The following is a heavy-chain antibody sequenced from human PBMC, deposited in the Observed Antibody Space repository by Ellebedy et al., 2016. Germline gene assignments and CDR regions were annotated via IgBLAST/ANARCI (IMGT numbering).Heavy chain of an antibody. CDR1: GFTFSSYW. CDR3: VHRGSGSYHEAFDI. J-gene: IGHJ3*02. V-gene: IGHV3-7*03. D-gene: IGHD1-26*01. CDR2: IKEDGSFK. Sequence: GGSLRLSCAASGFTFSSYWMYWVRQAPGKGLEWVASIKEDGSFKQYVDSVRGRFTISRDDSKNSLYLQMNGLKTEDTAVYYCVHRGSGSYHEAFDIWGQGTMVTVSS.